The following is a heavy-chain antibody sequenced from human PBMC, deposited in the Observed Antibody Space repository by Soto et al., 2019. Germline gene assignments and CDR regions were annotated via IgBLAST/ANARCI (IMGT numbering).Heavy chain of an antibody. D-gene: IGHD1-26*01. V-gene: IGHV4-30-4*01. CDR2: IYYSGST. Sequence: SETLSLTCTVSGGSISSGDYYWSWIRQPPGKGLEWIGYIYYSGSTYYNPSLKSRVTISVDTSKNQFSLKLSSVTAADTAVYYCARGAIVGADVADWFDPWGQGTLVTVSS. J-gene: IGHJ5*02. CDR1: GGSISSGDYY. CDR3: ARGAIVGADVADWFDP.